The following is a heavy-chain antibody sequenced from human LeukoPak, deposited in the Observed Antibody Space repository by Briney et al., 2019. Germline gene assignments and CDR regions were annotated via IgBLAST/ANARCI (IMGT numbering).Heavy chain of an antibody. D-gene: IGHD7-27*01. CDR3: ARARNWGHFDC. J-gene: IGHJ4*02. CDR1: GGSISSYY. V-gene: IGHV4-59*01. Sequence: SETLSHTCTVSGGSISSYYWSWIRQPPGKGLEWIGNIYYSGSTDYNPSLKSRVSMSVDTSKNHFSLRLSSVTAADTAVYYCARARNWGHFDCWGQGTLVTVSS. CDR2: IYYSGST.